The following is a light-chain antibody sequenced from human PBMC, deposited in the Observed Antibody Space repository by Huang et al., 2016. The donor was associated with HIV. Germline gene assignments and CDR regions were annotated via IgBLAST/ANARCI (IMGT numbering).Light chain of an antibody. Sequence: EIVMTQSPATLSVSPGENATLSFRASQSVARALAWYQASQSLTSSLARFQQKPGHTPRLLIHGASTRATGIPARFSGDGSETELTLTINGLQSEDFVVYYCQQYNYWPYTFGQGTNLEIK. CDR1: QSLTSS. CDR3: QQYNYWPYT. CDR2: GAS. V-gene: IGKV3D-15*01. J-gene: IGKJ2*01.